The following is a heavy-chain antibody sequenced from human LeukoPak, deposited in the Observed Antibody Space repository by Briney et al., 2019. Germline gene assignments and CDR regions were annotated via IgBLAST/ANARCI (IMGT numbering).Heavy chain of an antibody. CDR2: IYSGGDT. Sequence: GGSLRLSCAASGFSVGNNYVTWVRQPPGKGLEWVSVIYSGGDTYYADSVRGRFTISRDNSKNMLYLQMNSLRVEDTAVYYCTDAVAGWGQGTLVTVS. V-gene: IGHV3-53*05. CDR3: TDAVAG. J-gene: IGHJ4*02. D-gene: IGHD4-23*01. CDR1: GFSVGNNY.